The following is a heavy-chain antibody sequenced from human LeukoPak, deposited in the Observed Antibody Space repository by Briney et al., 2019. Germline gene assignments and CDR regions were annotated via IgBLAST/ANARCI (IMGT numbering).Heavy chain of an antibody. J-gene: IGHJ4*02. CDR1: GYMFITFY. CDR2: INPSSSST. V-gene: IGHV1-46*01. D-gene: IGHD6-25*01. Sequence: ASVKVSCKASGYMFITFYIHWVRQAPGQGLEWMGIINPSSSSTTYAQKFQGRVTMTRDTSTSTVYMELSSLRSEDTAMYYCARDSVGLYSSATYYFDYWGQGTLVTVS. CDR3: ARDSVGLYSSATYYFDY.